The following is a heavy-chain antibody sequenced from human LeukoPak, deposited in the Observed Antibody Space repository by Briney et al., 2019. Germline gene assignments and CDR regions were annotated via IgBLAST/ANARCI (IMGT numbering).Heavy chain of an antibody. CDR1: GFTFSSYA. J-gene: IGHJ4*02. CDR2: ISGSGGST. V-gene: IGHV3-23*01. D-gene: IGHD2-2*01. Sequence: GGSLRLSCAASGFTFSSYAMTWVRQAPGKGLEWVSVISGSGGSTYYADSVKGRLTISRDDSKNTLYLQMNSLRAEDTAVYYCAKGGQYCSSSSCYLPYSYWGQGTLVTVSS. CDR3: AKGGQYCSSSSCYLPYSY.